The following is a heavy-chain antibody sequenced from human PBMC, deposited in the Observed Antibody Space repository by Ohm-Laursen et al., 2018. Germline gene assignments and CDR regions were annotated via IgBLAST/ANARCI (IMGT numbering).Heavy chain of an antibody. V-gene: IGHV4-4*07. J-gene: IGHJ3*02. Sequence: SDTLSLTCFVSGDSISSYYWSWIRQPAGKGLEWIGRIYSSGSTNYNPSLKSRVTMSVDTSKNQFSLKLSSVTAVDTAVYYCVTILTGTWYAFDIWGQGTMVTVSS. D-gene: IGHD3-9*01. CDR3: VTILTGTWYAFDI. CDR1: GDSISSYY. CDR2: IYSSGST.